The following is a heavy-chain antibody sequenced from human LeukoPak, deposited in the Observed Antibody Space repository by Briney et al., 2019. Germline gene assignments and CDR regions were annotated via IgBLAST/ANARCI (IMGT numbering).Heavy chain of an antibody. V-gene: IGHV4-59*01. CDR1: GGSISSYY. CDR2: IYYSGST. J-gene: IGHJ4*02. Sequence: SETLSLTCTVSGGSISSYYWSWIRQPPGKGLEWIGYIYYSGSTNYNPSLKSRVTISVDTSKNQFSLKLSSVTAADTAVYYCARAAPPESETLDYWGQGPLVTVSS. CDR3: ARAAPPESETLDY.